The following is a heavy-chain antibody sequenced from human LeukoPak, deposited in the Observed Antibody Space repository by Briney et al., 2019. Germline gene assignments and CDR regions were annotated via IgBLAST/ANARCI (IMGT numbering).Heavy chain of an antibody. CDR3: SRMTYCSGGSCSFDD. CDR1: GFTLGDYA. V-gene: IGHV3-49*04. Sequence: PGGSLRLSCTASGFTLGDYAMNWVRHAPGKGPEWVGFITSKAYGGTREYAASVKGRLTISRDDSKSIAYLQMNSLKTEDTAVYYCSRMTYCSGGSCSFDDWGQGTLVTVSS. CDR2: ITSKAYGGTR. D-gene: IGHD2-15*01. J-gene: IGHJ4*02.